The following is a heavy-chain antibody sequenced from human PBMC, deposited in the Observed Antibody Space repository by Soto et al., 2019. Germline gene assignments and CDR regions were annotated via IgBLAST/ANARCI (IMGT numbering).Heavy chain of an antibody. CDR2: INPNSGGT. CDR1: GYTFTCYY. Sequence: GASVKVSCKASGYTFTCYYMHWVRQAPGQGLEWMGWINPNSGGTNYAQKFQGWVTMTRDTSISTAYMELSRLRSDDTAVYYCARGRFLEWSDAFDIWGQGKMVTVS. J-gene: IGHJ3*02. CDR3: ARGRFLEWSDAFDI. D-gene: IGHD3-3*01. V-gene: IGHV1-2*04.